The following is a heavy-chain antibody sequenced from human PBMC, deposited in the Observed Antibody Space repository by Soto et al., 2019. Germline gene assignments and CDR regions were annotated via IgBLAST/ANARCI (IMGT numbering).Heavy chain of an antibody. Sequence: QITLKESGPTLVKPTQTLTLTCTFSGFSLSTSGVGVGWIRQPPGKALEWLALIYWDDDKRYSPSLQSRLTITKDTSKNQVVLTMTNMDPVDTATYYCAYLKVEEWLLPYYWYFDLWGRGTLVTVSS. CDR1: GFSLSTSGVG. J-gene: IGHJ2*01. CDR2: IYWDDDK. CDR3: AYLKVEEWLLPYYWYFDL. D-gene: IGHD3-3*01. V-gene: IGHV2-5*02.